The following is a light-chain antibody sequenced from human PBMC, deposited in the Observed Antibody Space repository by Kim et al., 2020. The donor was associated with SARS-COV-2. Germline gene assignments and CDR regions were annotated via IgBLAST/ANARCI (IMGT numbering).Light chain of an antibody. CDR1: QSVSNNY. Sequence: EIVLTQSPGTLSLSPGERATLSCRASQSVSNNYLAWYQHKPGQAPRLLIYGASSRATGIPDRFSGGGSATDFTLSISRMEPEDSAVYYCQQYCSSPPYTFGQGTKLEI. J-gene: IGKJ2*01. V-gene: IGKV3-20*01. CDR3: QQYCSSPPYT. CDR2: GAS.